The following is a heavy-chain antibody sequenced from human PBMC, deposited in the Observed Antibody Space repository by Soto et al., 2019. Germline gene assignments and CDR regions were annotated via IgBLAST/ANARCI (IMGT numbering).Heavy chain of an antibody. CDR3: AKARVLRVPAPPIDY. Sequence: GGSLRLSCAASGFTFSSYAMSWVRQAPGKGLEWVSAISGSGGSTYYADSVKGRFTISRDNSKNTLYLQMNSLRAEDTAVYYFAKARVLRVPAPPIDYWGKEPLVTVSS. J-gene: IGHJ4*02. D-gene: IGHD2-2*01. V-gene: IGHV3-23*01. CDR1: GFTFSSYA. CDR2: ISGSGGST.